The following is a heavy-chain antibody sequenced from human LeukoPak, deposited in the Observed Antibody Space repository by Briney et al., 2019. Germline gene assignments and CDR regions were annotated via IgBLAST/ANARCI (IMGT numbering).Heavy chain of an antibody. CDR1: GGSISSYY. Sequence: SETLSLTCTVSGGSISSYYWSWIRQPPGKGLEWIGYIYYSGSTNYNPSLKSRVTISVDTSKNQFSLKVRSVTAADTAVYYCAREVYSYGYYYFDYWGQGTLVTVSS. CDR2: IYYSGST. J-gene: IGHJ4*02. V-gene: IGHV4-59*12. D-gene: IGHD5-18*01. CDR3: AREVYSYGYYYFDY.